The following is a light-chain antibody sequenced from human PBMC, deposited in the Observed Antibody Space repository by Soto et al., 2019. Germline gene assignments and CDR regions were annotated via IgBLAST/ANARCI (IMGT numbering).Light chain of an antibody. CDR3: QQYAYWWA. V-gene: IGKV3-15*01. J-gene: IGKJ1*01. Sequence: LTQSLATLSVSPGERATRSCRASQNIDNHLAWSQQTPCQAPRLLIHGASTTTTGMPTRFSGSGSGTEFTLTISSLKSEDFAVYYCQQYAYWWAFGKGTKVDIK. CDR2: GAS. CDR1: QNIDNH.